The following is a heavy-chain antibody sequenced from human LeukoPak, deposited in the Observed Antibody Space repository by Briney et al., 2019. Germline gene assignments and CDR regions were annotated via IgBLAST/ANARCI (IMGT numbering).Heavy chain of an antibody. CDR1: GFTFSSHS. J-gene: IGHJ4*02. CDR3: ARASVDYFDY. V-gene: IGHV3-21*01. CDR2: ISSSSSYI. Sequence: PGGSLRLSCAASGFTFSSHSMNWVRQAPGKGLEWVSSISSSSSYIYYADSVKGRFTISRDNAKNSLYLQMNSLRAEDTAVYYCARASVDYFDYWGQGTLVTVSS.